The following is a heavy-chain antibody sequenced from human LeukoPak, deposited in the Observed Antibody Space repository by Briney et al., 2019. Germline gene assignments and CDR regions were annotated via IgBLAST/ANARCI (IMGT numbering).Heavy chain of an antibody. CDR1: AGSFSGYY. D-gene: IGHD3-22*01. Sequence: SETLSLTCAVYAGSFSGYYWTWIRQFPGRGLEWIGEINDSGGTNYNPSLKSRVTMSVDTSKNQFSLKLTSVTAADTAVYYCARRVTVIYYMDLWGKGTTVTVSS. J-gene: IGHJ6*03. CDR2: INDSGGT. V-gene: IGHV4-34*01. CDR3: ARRVTVIYYMDL.